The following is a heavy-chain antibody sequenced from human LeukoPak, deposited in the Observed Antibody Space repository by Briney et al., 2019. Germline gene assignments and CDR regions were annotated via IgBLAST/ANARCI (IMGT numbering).Heavy chain of an antibody. V-gene: IGHV6-1*01. CDR3: TRDEQWLVYFDY. J-gene: IGHJ4*02. D-gene: IGHD6-19*01. CDR1: GDSVSSNSAA. CDR2: TYYRSKWYN. Sequence: SQTLSLTCAISGDSVSSNSAAWNWIRQSPSRGLEWLGRTYYRSKWYNDYAESVKSRITINPDTSKNQFSLQLNSVTPEDTAVYYCTRDEQWLVYFDYWGQGALVSVSS.